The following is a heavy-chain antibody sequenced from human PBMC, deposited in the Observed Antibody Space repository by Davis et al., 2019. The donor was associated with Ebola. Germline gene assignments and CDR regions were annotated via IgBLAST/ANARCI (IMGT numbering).Heavy chain of an antibody. CDR2: IWYDGSNK. Sequence: PGGSLRLSCAASGFTFSSYGMHWVRQAPGKGLEWVAVIWYDGSNKYYADSVKGRFTISRDNSKNTLYLQMNSLRDEDTAVYYCARDEGNILTGYYPYGMDVWGQGTTVTVSS. D-gene: IGHD3-9*01. CDR1: GFTFSSYG. CDR3: ARDEGNILTGYYPYGMDV. J-gene: IGHJ6*02. V-gene: IGHV3-33*01.